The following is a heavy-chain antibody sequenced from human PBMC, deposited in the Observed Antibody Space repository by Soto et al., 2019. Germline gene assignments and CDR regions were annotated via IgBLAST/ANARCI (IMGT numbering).Heavy chain of an antibody. Sequence: SETLSLTCTVSAESISIYYWSWIRQPPGKGLEWIGYMYYSGSTNYNPSLKSRVTISVDTSKNQFSLKLSSVTAADTAVYYCARDAGGPADYWGQGTLVTSPQ. D-gene: IGHD2-15*01. CDR3: ARDAGGPADY. CDR1: AESISIYY. V-gene: IGHV4-59*01. CDR2: MYYSGST. J-gene: IGHJ4*02.